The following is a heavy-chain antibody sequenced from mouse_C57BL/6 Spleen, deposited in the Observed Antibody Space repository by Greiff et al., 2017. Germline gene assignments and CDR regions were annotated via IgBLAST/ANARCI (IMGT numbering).Heavy chain of an antibody. J-gene: IGHJ3*01. CDR1: GYTFTSYW. CDR2: IDPSDSET. Sequence: QVQLQQPGAELVRPGSSVKLSCKASGYTFTSYWMHWVKQRPIQGLEWIGNIDPSDSETHYNQKFKDKATLTVDKSSSTAYMQLCSLTSEDSAVYYCARAYYSNYWFAYWGQGTLVTVSA. V-gene: IGHV1-52*01. D-gene: IGHD2-5*01. CDR3: ARAYYSNYWFAY.